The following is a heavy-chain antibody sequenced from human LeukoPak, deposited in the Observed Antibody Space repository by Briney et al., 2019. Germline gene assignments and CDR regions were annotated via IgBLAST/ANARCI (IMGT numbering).Heavy chain of an antibody. CDR2: IRYDGSNK. Sequence: GGSLRLSCAASGFTFSSYGMHWVRQAPGKGLEWVAFIRYDGSNKYYAGSVKGRFTISRDNAKNSLYLQMNSLRAEDTAVYYCASSPTYYYYYMDVWGKGTTVTVSS. J-gene: IGHJ6*03. CDR1: GFTFSSYG. D-gene: IGHD2-15*01. V-gene: IGHV3-30*02. CDR3: ASSPTYYYYYMDV.